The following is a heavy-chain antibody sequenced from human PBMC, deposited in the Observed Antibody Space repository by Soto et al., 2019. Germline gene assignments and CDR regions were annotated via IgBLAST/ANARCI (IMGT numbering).Heavy chain of an antibody. Sequence: QVQLQQWGAGLLKPSETLSLTCAVYGGSFSGYYWSWIRQPPGKGLEWIGEINHSGSTNYNPSLKSRVTISVDTSKNHFSLKLSSVTAADTAVYYCARTPNPRDYSSSWYRGRDYFDYWGQGTLVTVSS. D-gene: IGHD6-13*01. V-gene: IGHV4-34*01. CDR3: ARTPNPRDYSSSWYRGRDYFDY. CDR2: INHSGST. CDR1: GGSFSGYY. J-gene: IGHJ4*02.